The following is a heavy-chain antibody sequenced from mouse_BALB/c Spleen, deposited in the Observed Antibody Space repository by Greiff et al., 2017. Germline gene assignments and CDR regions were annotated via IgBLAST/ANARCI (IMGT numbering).Heavy chain of an antibody. CDR2: ISSGSSTI. Sequence: EVHLVESGGGLVQPGGSRKLSCAASGFTFSSFGMHWVRQAPEKGLEWVAYISSGSSTIYYADTVKGRFTISRDNPKNTLFLQMTSLRSEDTAMYYCAASVRGYAMDYWGQGTSVTVSS. CDR3: AASVRGYAMDY. CDR1: GFTFSSFG. V-gene: IGHV5-17*02. J-gene: IGHJ4*01. D-gene: IGHD2-14*01.